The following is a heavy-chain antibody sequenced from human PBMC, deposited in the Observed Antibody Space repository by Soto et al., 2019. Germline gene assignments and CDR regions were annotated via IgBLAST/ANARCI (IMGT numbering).Heavy chain of an antibody. V-gene: IGHV3-33*01. CDR1: GFTFSSYG. J-gene: IGHJ6*02. CDR3: ARDTRIQLWLTGVGMDV. D-gene: IGHD5-18*01. Sequence: QVQLVESGGGVVQPGRSLRLSCAASGFTFSSYGMHWVRQAPGKGLEWVAVIWYDGSNKYYADSVKGRFTISRDNSKNTLYLQMNSLRAEDTAVYYCARDTRIQLWLTGVGMDVWGQGTTVTVSS. CDR2: IWYDGSNK.